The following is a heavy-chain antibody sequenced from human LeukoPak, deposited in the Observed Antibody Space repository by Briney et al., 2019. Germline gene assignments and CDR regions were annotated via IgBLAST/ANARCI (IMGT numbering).Heavy chain of an antibody. CDR1: GFTFTHHA. D-gene: IGHD6-19*01. V-gene: IGHV3-23*01. CDR3: AKGRSTGFYYLDS. CDR2: VSGSGSLK. Sequence: SGGSLRLSCAGSGFTFTHHALSRVRQAPGKGLEWVSTVSGSGSLKFYADSVKGRFTISRDNSENTLYLQMSGLSTEDTALYYCAKGRSTGFYYLDSWGQGTLVTVSS. J-gene: IGHJ4*02.